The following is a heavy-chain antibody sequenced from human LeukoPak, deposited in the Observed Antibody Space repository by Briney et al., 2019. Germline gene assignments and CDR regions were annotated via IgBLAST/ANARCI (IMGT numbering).Heavy chain of an antibody. J-gene: IGHJ4*02. CDR3: AKDSHRDYYDSSGYDY. CDR1: GFTLSSYE. D-gene: IGHD3-22*01. V-gene: IGHV3-23*01. Sequence: GGSLRLSCAASGFTLSSYEMNWVRQAPGRGLEWVSGISSSGGSTYYADSVKGRFTISRDNSKNTLYLQMNSLRAEDTAVYYCAKDSHRDYYDSSGYDYWGQGTLVTVSS. CDR2: ISSSGGST.